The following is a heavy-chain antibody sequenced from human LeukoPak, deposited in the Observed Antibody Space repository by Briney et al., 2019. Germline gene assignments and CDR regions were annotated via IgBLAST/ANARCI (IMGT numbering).Heavy chain of an antibody. CDR1: GGSIRSWNDY. D-gene: IGHD1-26*01. V-gene: IGHV4-39*07. CDR3: AGGVGATYFDY. CDR2: IYYTGTT. J-gene: IGHJ4*02. Sequence: SETLSLTCTVSGGSIRSWNDYWGWIRQPPGKGLEYIGSIYYTGTTYYKSSLKSRVTISVDTSKNQFSLKLSSVTASDTAMYYCAGGVGATYFDYWGQGTLVTVSS.